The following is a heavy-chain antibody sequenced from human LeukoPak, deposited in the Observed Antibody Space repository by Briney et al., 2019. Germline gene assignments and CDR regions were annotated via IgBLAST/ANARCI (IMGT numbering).Heavy chain of an antibody. CDR3: ARSHIVVVPAAMRGGTYYFDY. V-gene: IGHV4-39*01. D-gene: IGHD2-2*01. CDR1: GGSISSSSYY. CDR2: IYYRGST. Sequence: SETLSLTCTVSGGSISSSSYYWGWIRQPPGKGLEWIGSIYYRGSTYYNPSLKSRVTISVDTSKNQFSLKLSSVTAADTAVYYCARSHIVVVPAAMRGGTYYFDYWGQGTLVTAPS. J-gene: IGHJ4*02.